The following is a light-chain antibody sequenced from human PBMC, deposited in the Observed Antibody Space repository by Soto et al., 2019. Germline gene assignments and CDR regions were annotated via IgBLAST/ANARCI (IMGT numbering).Light chain of an antibody. CDR1: QSISTY. J-gene: IGKJ1*01. CDR3: QQSYSTTWT. Sequence: DVQMAQSPASLSASIGDRVTITCRASQSISTYLNWYQQKPGKAPKLLIYGASNLQSGVPSRFSGSGSETDFTLTISSLQPEDFATYSCQQSYSTTWTFGQGTKVDNK. CDR2: GAS. V-gene: IGKV1-39*01.